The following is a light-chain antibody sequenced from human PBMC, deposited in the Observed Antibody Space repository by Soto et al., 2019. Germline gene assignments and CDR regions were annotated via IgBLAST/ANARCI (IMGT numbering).Light chain of an antibody. V-gene: IGKV1-5*01. CDR1: QSISSW. CDR2: DAS. Sequence: DIQMTQTPSTQSASVGDRVTMTCRASQSISSWLAWYQQKPGKAPKLLIYDASSLESGVPSRFSGSGSGTEFTLTISSLQPDDFATYYCQQYNSYWTFGQGTKVEIK. J-gene: IGKJ1*01. CDR3: QQYNSYWT.